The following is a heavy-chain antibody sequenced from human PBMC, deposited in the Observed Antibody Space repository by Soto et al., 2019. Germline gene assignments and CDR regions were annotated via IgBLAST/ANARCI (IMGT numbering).Heavy chain of an antibody. CDR1: GGTFSSYA. CDR3: ARPRGDTAMVTPYYYYGMDV. CDR2: IIPIFATT. Sequence: QVQLVQSGAEVKKPGSSVKVSCKASGGTFSSYAISWVRQAPGQGLEWMGGIIPIFATTHYAQRFQGRVTITADESTSTGYMELSSLRSEDTAVYYCARPRGDTAMVTPYYYYGMDVWGQGTTVTVSS. J-gene: IGHJ6*02. D-gene: IGHD5-18*01. V-gene: IGHV1-69*01.